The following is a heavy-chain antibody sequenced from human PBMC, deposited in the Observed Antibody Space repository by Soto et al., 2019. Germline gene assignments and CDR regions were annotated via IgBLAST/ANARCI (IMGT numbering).Heavy chain of an antibody. Sequence: QVKLVESVGGVVQPGRSLRLSCAASGFTFSSYGMHWVRQAPGKGLAWVSVIWDDGSNKYYAASVKGRFTISRDNSKNKLYLQMNSLRAEDTAVYSGARDLGVVAATRRGYYGMDVWGQGTTVTVSS. D-gene: IGHD2-15*01. V-gene: IGHV3-33*01. J-gene: IGHJ6*02. CDR1: GFTFSSYG. CDR2: IWDDGSNK. CDR3: ARDLGVVAATRRGYYGMDV.